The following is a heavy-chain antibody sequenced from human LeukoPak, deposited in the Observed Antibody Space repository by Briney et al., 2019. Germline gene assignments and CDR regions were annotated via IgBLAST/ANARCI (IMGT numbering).Heavy chain of an antibody. CDR3: ARDYLGSGFIAFDI. Sequence: PSETLSLTCTVSGGSISSYYWSWIRQPPGKGLEWIGYIYYSGSTNYNPSLKSRVTISVDTSKNQFSLKLSSVTAADTAVYYCARDYLGSGFIAFDIWGQGTMVTVSS. CDR1: GGSISSYY. CDR2: IYYSGST. D-gene: IGHD3-10*01. V-gene: IGHV4-59*01. J-gene: IGHJ3*02.